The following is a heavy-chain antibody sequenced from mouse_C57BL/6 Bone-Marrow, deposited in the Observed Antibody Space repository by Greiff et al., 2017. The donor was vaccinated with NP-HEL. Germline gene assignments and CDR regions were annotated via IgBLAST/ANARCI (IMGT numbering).Heavy chain of an antibody. J-gene: IGHJ3*01. CDR3: ARREARYDYDGFAY. V-gene: IGHV1-81*01. D-gene: IGHD2-4*01. Sequence: QVQLQQSGAELARPGASVKLSCKASGYTFTSYGISWVKQRTGQGLEWIGEIYPRSGNTYYNEKFKGKATLTADKSSSTAYMELRSLTSEDSAVYFCARREARYDYDGFAYWGQGTLVTVSA. CDR1: GYTFTSYG. CDR2: IYPRSGNT.